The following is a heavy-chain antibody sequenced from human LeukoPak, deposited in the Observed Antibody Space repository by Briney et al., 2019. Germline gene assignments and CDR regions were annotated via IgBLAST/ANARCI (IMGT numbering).Heavy chain of an antibody. CDR1: GDSMSSSRYS. CDR2: IYHGGST. CDR3: AGGYSTSYYYYYGMDV. J-gene: IGHJ6*02. V-gene: IGHV4-30-2*01. Sequence: PSETLSLTCDVSGDSMSSSRYSWSWIRQPPGKGLEWIGYIYHGGSTHYNPSLRSRVTISVDRSKKQFSLNLNSVTAADTAVYYCAGGYSTSYYYYYGMDVWGQGTTVTVSS. D-gene: IGHD3-10*01.